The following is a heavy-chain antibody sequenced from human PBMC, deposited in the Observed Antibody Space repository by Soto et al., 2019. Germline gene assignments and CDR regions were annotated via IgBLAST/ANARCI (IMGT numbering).Heavy chain of an antibody. J-gene: IGHJ4*02. CDR3: ARVGYDYIWGSYRPYYFDY. CDR1: GGSFSGYY. V-gene: IGHV4-34*01. D-gene: IGHD3-16*02. Sequence: QVQLQQWGAGLLKPSETLSLTCAVYGGSFSGYYWSWIRQPPGKGLEWIGEINHSGSTNYNPSLKSRVPISVDTSKNQFSLKLSSVTAADTAVYYCARVGYDYIWGSYRPYYFDYWGQGTLVTVSS. CDR2: INHSGST.